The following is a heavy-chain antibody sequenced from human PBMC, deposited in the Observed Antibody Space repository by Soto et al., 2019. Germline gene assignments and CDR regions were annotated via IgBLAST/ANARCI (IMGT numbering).Heavy chain of an antibody. CDR1: GFTFSSYA. D-gene: IGHD6-19*01. Sequence: EVQLLESGGGLVQPGGSLRLSCAASGFTFSSYAMNWVRQAPGKGLEWVSTISGSGGSPYSADSVKGRFTISRDNSKNTLYLQMNSLRAEDTAIYYCAKEGTSVWYYLDYWGQGTLVTVSS. CDR3: AKEGTSVWYYLDY. J-gene: IGHJ4*02. CDR2: ISGSGGSP. V-gene: IGHV3-23*01.